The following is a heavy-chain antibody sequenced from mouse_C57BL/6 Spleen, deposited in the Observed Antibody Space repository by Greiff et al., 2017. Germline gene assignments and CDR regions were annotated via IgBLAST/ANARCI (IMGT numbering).Heavy chain of an antibody. D-gene: IGHD1-1*01. J-gene: IGHJ2*01. CDR1: GYTFTDYE. V-gene: IGHV1-15*01. Sequence: VQLQQSGAELVRPGASVTLSCKASGYTFTDYEMHWVKQTPVHGLEWIGAIDPETGGTAYNQKFKGKAILTADKSSSTAYMVLRSLTSEDSAVYYCTRGTTVLDRDYFDYWGQGTTLTVSS. CDR3: TRGTTVLDRDYFDY. CDR2: IDPETGGT.